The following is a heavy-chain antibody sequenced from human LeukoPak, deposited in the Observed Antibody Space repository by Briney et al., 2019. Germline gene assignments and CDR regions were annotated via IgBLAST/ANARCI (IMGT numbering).Heavy chain of an antibody. J-gene: IGHJ4*02. D-gene: IGHD2-15*01. Sequence: HAGGSLRLSCAASGFTFSSYWMHWVRQAPGKGLVWVSRINSDGSSTSYADFVKGRFTISRDNAKNTLYLQMNSLRAEDSAVYYCVTSYCSGGSCYSASGYWGQGTLVTVSS. V-gene: IGHV3-74*01. CDR3: VTSYCSGGSCYSASGY. CDR2: INSDGSST. CDR1: GFTFSSYW.